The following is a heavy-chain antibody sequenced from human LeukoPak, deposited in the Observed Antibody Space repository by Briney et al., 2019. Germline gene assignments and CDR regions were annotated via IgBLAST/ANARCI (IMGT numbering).Heavy chain of an antibody. CDR1: GFTFSGSA. Sequence: GGSLRLSCAASGFTFSGSAMHWVRQASGKGLEWVGRIRSKANSYATAYAASVKGRFTISRDDSKNTAYLQMNSLKTEDTAVYYCTRHNQPGSSSYYYYCMDVWGKGTTVTVSS. CDR3: TRHNQPGSSSYYYYCMDV. CDR2: IRSKANSYAT. D-gene: IGHD6-6*01. J-gene: IGHJ6*03. V-gene: IGHV3-73*01.